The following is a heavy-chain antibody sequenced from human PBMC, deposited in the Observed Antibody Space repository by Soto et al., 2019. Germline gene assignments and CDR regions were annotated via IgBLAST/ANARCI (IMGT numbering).Heavy chain of an antibody. CDR3: ARSAELYSSGWHKIDC. CDR2: IYYSGST. Sequence: SETLSLTCTVSGGSISSYYWSWIRQPPGKGLEWIGYIYYSGSTNYNPSLKSRVTISVDTSKNQFSLKLSSVTAADTAVYYCARSAELYSSGWHKIDCWGQGTLVTVSS. D-gene: IGHD6-19*01. J-gene: IGHJ4*02. V-gene: IGHV4-59*01. CDR1: GGSISSYY.